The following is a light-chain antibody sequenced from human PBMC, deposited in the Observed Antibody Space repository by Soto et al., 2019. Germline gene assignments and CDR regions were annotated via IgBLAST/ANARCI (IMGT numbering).Light chain of an antibody. V-gene: IGKV3-15*01. CDR1: QSVSSD. J-gene: IGKJ1*01. CDR3: QQYNNWPSWT. CDR2: GAS. Sequence: EIVMTQSPATLSVSPGERVTLSCRASQSVSSDLAWYHHKPGQAPRLLIHGASTRATGIPARFSGSGFGTEFTLTISSLQSEDFAVYYCQQYNNWPSWTFGQGTKVEIK.